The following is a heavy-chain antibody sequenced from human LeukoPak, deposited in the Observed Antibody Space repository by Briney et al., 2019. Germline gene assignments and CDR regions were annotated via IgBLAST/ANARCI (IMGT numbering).Heavy chain of an antibody. V-gene: IGHV4-38-2*01. CDR2: IYHSGST. Sequence: PSETLSPTCAVSGYSISSGYYWGWIRQPPGKGLEWIGSIYHSGSTYYNPSLKSRVTISVDTSKNQFSLKLSSVTAADTAVYYCARHDPVWFGELLTNFDYWGQGTLVTVSS. CDR1: GYSISSGYY. J-gene: IGHJ4*02. D-gene: IGHD3-10*01. CDR3: ARHDPVWFGELLTNFDY.